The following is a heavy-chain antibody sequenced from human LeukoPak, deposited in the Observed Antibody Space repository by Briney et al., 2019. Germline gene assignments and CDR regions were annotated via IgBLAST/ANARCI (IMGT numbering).Heavy chain of an antibody. CDR3: ARGVPYDSWSGPHYSDY. CDR2: IKQDGSQE. D-gene: IGHD3-3*01. J-gene: IGHJ4*02. CDR1: RFTLSTYW. V-gene: IGHV3-7*01. Sequence: GGSLRLSCAASRFTLSTYWMSWVRQAPGKGLEWVAHIKQDGSQEYYVDSVKGRFTISRNSAKNSLYLQMNSLRAEDTAVYYCARGVPYDSWSGPHYSDYWGQGTLVTVSS.